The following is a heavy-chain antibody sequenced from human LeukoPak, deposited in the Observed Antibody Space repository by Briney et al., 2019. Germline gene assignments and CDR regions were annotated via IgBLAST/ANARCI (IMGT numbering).Heavy chain of an antibody. CDR3: ARVTSGYDSFPSDY. CDR2: IYYSGST. CDR1: GYSISSGNY. V-gene: IGHV4-38-2*02. Sequence: SETLSLTCSVSGYSISSGNYWGWIRQPPGKGLEWIGSIYYSGSTYYNPSLKSRVTISVDTSKNQFSLKLSSVTAADTAVYYCARVTSGYDSFPSDYWGQGTLVTVSS. D-gene: IGHD5-12*01. J-gene: IGHJ4*02.